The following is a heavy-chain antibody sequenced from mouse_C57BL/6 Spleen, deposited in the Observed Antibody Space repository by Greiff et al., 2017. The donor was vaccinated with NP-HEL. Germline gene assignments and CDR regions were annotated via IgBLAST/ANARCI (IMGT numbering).Heavy chain of an antibody. CDR3: ARDDSSTGNYFDY. V-gene: IGHV1-53*01. CDR1: GYTFTSYW. D-gene: IGHD2-3*01. J-gene: IGHJ2*01. Sequence: QVQLQQPGTELVKPGASVKLSCKASGYTFTSYWMHWVKQRPGQGLEWIGNINPSNGGTNYNEKFKSKATLTVDKSSSTAYMQLSIRTSEDSAVYYCARDDSSTGNYFDYWGQGTTLTVSS. CDR2: INPSNGGT.